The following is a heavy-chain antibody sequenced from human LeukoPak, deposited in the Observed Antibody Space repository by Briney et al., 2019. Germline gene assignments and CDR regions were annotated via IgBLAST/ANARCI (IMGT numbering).Heavy chain of an antibody. CDR3: ARDGSGMRPFDY. J-gene: IGHJ4*02. V-gene: IGHV4-61*02. CDR1: GDSISSSSSYY. CDR2: THTSGNT. Sequence: SETLSLTCTVSGDSISSSSSYYWSWIRQPAGKGLEWIGRTHTSGNTNYNPSLKSRVTISADTSKNQFSLRLSTVTAADTAVYYCARDGSGMRPFDYWGQGTLVTVSS. D-gene: IGHD3-10*01.